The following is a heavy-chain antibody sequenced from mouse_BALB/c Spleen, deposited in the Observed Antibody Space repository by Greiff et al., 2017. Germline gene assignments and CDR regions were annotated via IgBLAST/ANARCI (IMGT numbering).Heavy chain of an antibody. CDR1: GYTFTDYN. D-gene: IGHD1-2*01. CDR3: ARRGYYGYNYAMDY. Sequence: VQLKQSGPELVKPGASVKISCKASGYTFTDYNMHWVKQSHGKSLEWIGYIYPYNGGTGYNQKFKSKATLTVDNSSSTAYMELRSLTSEDSAVYYCARRGYYGYNYAMDYWGQGTSVTVSS. CDR2: IYPYNGGT. J-gene: IGHJ4*01. V-gene: IGHV1S29*02.